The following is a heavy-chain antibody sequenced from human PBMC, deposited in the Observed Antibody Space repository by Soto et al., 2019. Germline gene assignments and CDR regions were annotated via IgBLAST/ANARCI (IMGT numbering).Heavy chain of an antibody. V-gene: IGHV1-69*13. CDR1: GGTFSSYA. J-gene: IGHJ6*02. CDR3: ARVASPTYGMDV. CDR2: IIPIFGTA. Sequence: SVKFSCKASGGTFSSYAISWVRQAPGQGLEWMGGIIPIFGTANYAQKFQGRVTITADESTSTAYMELSSLRSEDTAVYYCARVASPTYGMDVWGQGTTVTVSS.